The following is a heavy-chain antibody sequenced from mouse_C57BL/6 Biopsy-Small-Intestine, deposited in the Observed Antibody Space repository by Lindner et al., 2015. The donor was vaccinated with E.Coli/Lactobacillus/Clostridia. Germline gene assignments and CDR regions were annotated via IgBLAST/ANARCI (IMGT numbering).Heavy chain of an antibody. CDR1: GFTFSDYG. Sequence: VQLQESGGGLVKPGGSLKLPCAASGFTFSDYGMHWVRQAPEKGLEWVAYISSGSSTIYYADTVKGRFTISRDNAKNTLFLQMTSLRSEDTAMYYCAILWPFDYWGQGTTLTVSS. D-gene: IGHD1-1*02. CDR2: ISSGSSTI. J-gene: IGHJ2*01. V-gene: IGHV5-17*01. CDR3: AILWPFDY.